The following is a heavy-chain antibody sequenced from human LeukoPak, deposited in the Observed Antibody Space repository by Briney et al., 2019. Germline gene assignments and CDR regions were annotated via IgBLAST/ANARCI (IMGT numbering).Heavy chain of an antibody. CDR1: GFTFSSYG. Sequence: GGTLRLSCAASGFTFSSYGMHWVRQAPGKGLEWVAVISYDGSNKYYADSVKGRFTISRDNSKNTLYLQMNSLRAEDTAVYYCAKVMVSRIAVAGDDAFDIWGQGTMVTVSS. J-gene: IGHJ3*02. CDR3: AKVMVSRIAVAGDDAFDI. CDR2: ISYDGSNK. D-gene: IGHD6-19*01. V-gene: IGHV3-30*18.